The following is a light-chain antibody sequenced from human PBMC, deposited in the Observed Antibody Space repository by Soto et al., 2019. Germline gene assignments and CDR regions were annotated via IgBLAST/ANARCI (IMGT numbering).Light chain of an antibody. CDR3: QSYDSSLSGYVV. Sequence: QSVLTQPPSVSGAPGQRVTISCTGSSSNIGAGYDVHWYQQLPGTAPKLLIYGNSNRPSGAPDRFSGSKSGTSASLAITGLQAEDEADYYCQSYDSSLSGYVVFGGRTKVTVL. CDR1: SSNIGAGYD. CDR2: GNS. V-gene: IGLV1-40*01. J-gene: IGLJ2*01.